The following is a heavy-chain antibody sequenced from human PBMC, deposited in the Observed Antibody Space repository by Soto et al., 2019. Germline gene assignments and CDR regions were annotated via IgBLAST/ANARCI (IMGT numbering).Heavy chain of an antibody. Sequence: SETLSLTCTVSHGSITSGDYFWAWIRQPPGKGLEFIGSVHSSGCTYYSPSLKSRASISIDKSKNQFSLKLTSVNAGDTAVYFCASVVVGATRQTGSDHWGQGTLVTVSS. V-gene: IGHV4-39*01. J-gene: IGHJ4*02. CDR2: VHSSGCT. CDR3: ASVVVGATRQTGSDH. D-gene: IGHD2-15*01. CDR1: HGSITSGDYF.